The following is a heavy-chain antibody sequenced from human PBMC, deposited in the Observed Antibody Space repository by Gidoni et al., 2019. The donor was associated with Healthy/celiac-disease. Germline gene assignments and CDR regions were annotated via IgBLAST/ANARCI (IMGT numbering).Heavy chain of an antibody. CDR2: ISGSGGST. D-gene: IGHD1-26*01. J-gene: IGHJ3*02. CDR3: AKTLGATPKDAFDI. V-gene: IGHV3-23*01. Sequence: AQLFASGVGLVQPVGAVVPSWAASEFHFGSNARSWVRQAPGKGLEWVSAISGSGGSTDYADSVKGRFTISRDNSKNTLYLKMNSLRAEDTAVYYCAKTLGATPKDAFDIWGQGTMVTVSS. CDR1: EFHFGSNA.